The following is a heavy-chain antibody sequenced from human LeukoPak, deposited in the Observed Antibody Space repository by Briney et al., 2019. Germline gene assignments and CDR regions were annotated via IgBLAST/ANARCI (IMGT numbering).Heavy chain of an antibody. D-gene: IGHD3-22*01. CDR1: GYTFTSYG. J-gene: IGHJ4*02. CDR3: ARDGRDYYDSRFRALFDY. V-gene: IGHV1-18*01. CDR2: ISAYNGNT. Sequence: GASVKVSCKASGYTFTSYGISWVRQAPGQGLEWMGWISAYNGNTNYAQKLQGRVTMTTDTSTSTAYMELRSLRSDDTAVYYCARDGRDYYDSRFRALFDYWGQGTLVTVSS.